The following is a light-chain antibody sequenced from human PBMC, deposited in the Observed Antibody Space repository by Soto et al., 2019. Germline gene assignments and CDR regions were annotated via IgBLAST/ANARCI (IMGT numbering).Light chain of an antibody. CDR2: GAS. Sequence: EIVLTQSPGTLSLSPGERATLSCRASQSVSSSYLAWYQQKPGQAPRLLIYGASSRATGIPDRFSGSGSGTDLTLTISTLEPEDCAVYYCQQYGSSLFTFGPGTKVDIK. CDR1: QSVSSSY. V-gene: IGKV3-20*01. CDR3: QQYGSSLFT. J-gene: IGKJ3*01.